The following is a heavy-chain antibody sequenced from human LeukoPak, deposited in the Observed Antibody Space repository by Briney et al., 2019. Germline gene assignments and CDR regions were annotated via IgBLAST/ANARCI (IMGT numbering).Heavy chain of an antibody. D-gene: IGHD3-22*01. CDR1: GGTFSSYA. Sequence: ASVKVSCKASGGTFSSYAISWVRQAPGQGLEWMGGIIPIFGTANYAQKFQGRVTITADESTSTAYMELSSLRAEDTAVYYCARDGRAMIVVRDYGMDVWGQGTTVTVSS. CDR2: IIPIFGTA. CDR3: ARDGRAMIVVRDYGMDV. J-gene: IGHJ6*02. V-gene: IGHV1-69*13.